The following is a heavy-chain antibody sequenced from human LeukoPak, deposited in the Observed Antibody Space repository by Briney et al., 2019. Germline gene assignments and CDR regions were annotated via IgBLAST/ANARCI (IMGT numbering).Heavy chain of an antibody. CDR1: GGSVSSGSYY. CDR2: IYYSGST. CDR3: AREGPGGPSDNAFDI. D-gene: IGHD3-10*01. V-gene: IGHV4-61*01. Sequence: SETLSLTCTVSGGSVSSGSYYWSWIRQPPGKGLEWIGYIYYSGSTNYNPSLKSRVTISVGTSKNQFSLKLSSVTAADTAVYYCAREGPGGPSDNAFDIWGQGTMVTVSS. J-gene: IGHJ3*02.